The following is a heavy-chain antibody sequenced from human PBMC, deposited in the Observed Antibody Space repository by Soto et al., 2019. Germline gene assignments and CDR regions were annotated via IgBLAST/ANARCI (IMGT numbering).Heavy chain of an antibody. CDR2: IYPGDSDT. D-gene: IGHD6-19*01. J-gene: IGHJ4*02. CDR3: ASRGGYSSGWYVPPDY. V-gene: IGHV5-51*01. Sequence: GESLKISCKGSGYSFTSYWIGWVRQMPGKGLEWMGIIYPGDSDTRYSPSFQGQVTISADKSISTAYLQWSSLKASDTAMYYCASRGGYSSGWYVPPDYWGQGTLVTVSS. CDR1: GYSFTSYW.